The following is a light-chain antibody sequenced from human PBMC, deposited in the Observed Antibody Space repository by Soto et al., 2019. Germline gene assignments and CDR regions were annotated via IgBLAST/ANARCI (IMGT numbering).Light chain of an antibody. CDR1: QSISSW. Sequence: DIQMTQSPSTLSASVGDRVTITCRASQSISSWLAWYQQKPGKAPKLLIYDASSLESGVPSRFSGSGSGTDFTLTISSLHPDDFATYYCQQYNSYSRTFGGGTKVEIK. CDR3: QQYNSYSRT. CDR2: DAS. J-gene: IGKJ4*01. V-gene: IGKV1-5*01.